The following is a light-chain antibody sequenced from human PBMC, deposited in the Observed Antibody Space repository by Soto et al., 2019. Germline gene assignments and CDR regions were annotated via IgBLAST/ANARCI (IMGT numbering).Light chain of an antibody. Sequence: EIVMTQSPATLSVSPGERATLSCRASQSLNSTLAWYQQKPGQAPRLLIYGASTRATGIPARFSGSGSATEFTLTISSLQSEEFAVYYCQQYNNWPPWTVGQGTKVQIK. V-gene: IGKV3-15*01. J-gene: IGKJ1*01. CDR2: GAS. CDR1: QSLNST. CDR3: QQYNNWPPWT.